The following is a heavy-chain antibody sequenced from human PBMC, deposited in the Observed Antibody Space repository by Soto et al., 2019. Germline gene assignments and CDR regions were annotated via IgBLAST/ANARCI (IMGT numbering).Heavy chain of an antibody. CDR3: ARGAPYGSGTRRTLQN. D-gene: IGHD3-10*01. Sequence: QVQLQESGPGLVKPSGTLSLTCAVSGGSISSSNWWSWVRQAPGKGLEWIGEIYHTGSTNYNPSLKSRVTISVDKSKKHFSLKLNSVTAADTAVYYCARGAPYGSGTRRTLQNWGQGTLVSVSS. CDR2: IYHTGST. J-gene: IGHJ4*02. V-gene: IGHV4-4*02. CDR1: GGSISSSNW.